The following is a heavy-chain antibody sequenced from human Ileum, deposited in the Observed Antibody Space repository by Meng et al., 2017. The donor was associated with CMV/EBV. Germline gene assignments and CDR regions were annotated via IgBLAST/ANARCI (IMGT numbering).Heavy chain of an antibody. CDR3: AREVVWRTTFGVVTNPPIG. CDR2: IIPIFGTA. V-gene: IGHV1-69*05. J-gene: IGHJ4*02. D-gene: IGHD3-3*01. CDR1: FSSYA. Sequence: FSSYAISWVRQAPGQGLEWMGGIIPIFGTANYAKKFQGRVTITTDESTSTAYMELSSLRSEDTAVYYCAREVVWRTTFGVVTNPPIGWGQGTLVTVSS.